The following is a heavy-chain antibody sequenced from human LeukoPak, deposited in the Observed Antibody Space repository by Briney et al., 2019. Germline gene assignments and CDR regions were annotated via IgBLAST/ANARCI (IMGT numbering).Heavy chain of an antibody. D-gene: IGHD3-22*01. J-gene: IGHJ4*02. Sequence: GGSLRLSCAASGFTFSSYGMSWVRQAPGKGVEWVSAISGSGGSTYYADSVKGRVTISRDNSKNTLYLQMNSLRAEDTAVYYCAKEVYYYDSSGHVDYWGQGTLVTVSS. CDR1: GFTFSSYG. CDR2: ISGSGGST. CDR3: AKEVYYYDSSGHVDY. V-gene: IGHV3-23*01.